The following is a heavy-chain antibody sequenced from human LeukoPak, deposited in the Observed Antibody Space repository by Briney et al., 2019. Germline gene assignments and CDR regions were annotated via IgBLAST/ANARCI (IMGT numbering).Heavy chain of an antibody. J-gene: IGHJ5*02. Sequence: ASVKVSCKTSGYTFISYAIHWVRQAPGQRLEWTGWIHAGTGNTKYSQKFQGRVTITRDTSANTVYMELSRLRPEDTAVYYCARDITIGTTRFDPWGQGTLVTVSP. CDR2: IHAGTGNT. CDR3: ARDITIGTTRFDP. V-gene: IGHV1-3*01. CDR1: GYTFISYA. D-gene: IGHD1-1*01.